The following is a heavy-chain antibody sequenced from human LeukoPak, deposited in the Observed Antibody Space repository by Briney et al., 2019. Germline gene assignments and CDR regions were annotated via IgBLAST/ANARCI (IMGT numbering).Heavy chain of an antibody. Sequence: PGGSLRLSCAASGFSFITYSMNWVRQAPGKGLEWVSSISSSSDYIYYADSVKGRFTISRDNAKNSLYLQMNSLRAEDTAVYYCANLAAAGRRDNWFDPWGQGTLVTVSS. J-gene: IGHJ5*02. CDR2: ISSSSDYI. V-gene: IGHV3-21*01. CDR3: ANLAAAGRRDNWFDP. CDR1: GFSFITYS. D-gene: IGHD6-13*01.